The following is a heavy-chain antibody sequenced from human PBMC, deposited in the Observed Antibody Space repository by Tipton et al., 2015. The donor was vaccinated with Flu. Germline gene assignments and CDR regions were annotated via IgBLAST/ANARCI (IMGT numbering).Heavy chain of an antibody. V-gene: IGHV3-30*02. CDR2: IRYDGSNK. CDR3: ARDKNEFYAFEN. J-gene: IGHJ4*02. D-gene: IGHD2/OR15-2a*01. Sequence: SLRLSCAASGFIFNSYDMHWVRQAAGKGLEWVAFIRYDGSNKDYADSVKGRFTVSRDNSKDTVHLHMMSLRGEDTAVYYCARDKNEFYAFENWAQGTLVTVSS. CDR1: GFIFNSYD.